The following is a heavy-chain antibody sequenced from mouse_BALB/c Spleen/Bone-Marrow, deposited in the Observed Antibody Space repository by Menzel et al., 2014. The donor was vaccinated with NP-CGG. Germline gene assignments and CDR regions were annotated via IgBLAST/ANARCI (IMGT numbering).Heavy chain of an antibody. V-gene: IGHV3-8*02. D-gene: IGHD1-2*01. Sequence: EVQVVESGPSLVKPSQTLSLTCSVTGDSITSGYWNWIRKFPGTKLEYLGYISYSNNTYYNPSLKSRISITRDTSKNQYFLQLNSVTTEDTATYYCATYDGYYFDYWGQGTTLTGAS. CDR1: GDSITSGY. CDR2: ISYSNNT. CDR3: ATYDGYYFDY. J-gene: IGHJ2*01.